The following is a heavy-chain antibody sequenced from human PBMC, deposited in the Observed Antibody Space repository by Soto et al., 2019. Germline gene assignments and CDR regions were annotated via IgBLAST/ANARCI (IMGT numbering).Heavy chain of an antibody. J-gene: IGHJ4*02. CDR3: ASSHAGAHITAAVH. CDR1: GGSISSGGYS. D-gene: IGHD6-13*01. Sequence: QLQLQQSGSGLVKPSQTLSLTCAVSGGSISSGGYSWSWIRQPPGKGLEWIGYIYHSGSTYYNPSLQRRVTISVDRSKNQFSLKLISVPAADTAVYYCASSHAGAHITAAVHWGQGTLVTVSS. V-gene: IGHV4-30-2*01. CDR2: IYHSGST.